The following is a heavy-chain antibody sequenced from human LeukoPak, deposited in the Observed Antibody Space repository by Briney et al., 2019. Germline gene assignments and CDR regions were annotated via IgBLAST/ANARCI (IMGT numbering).Heavy chain of an antibody. V-gene: IGHV3-30*04. Sequence: GGSLRLSCAAAGFTFSKFAMHWVRQAPGKGLEWVAVASYDGSYKYYADSVKGRFTISRDNSKNTLYLQMNSLRAEDTAVYYCARDFISTYYYDSSGYLMGDYWGQGTLVTVSS. D-gene: IGHD3-22*01. CDR2: ASYDGSYK. CDR3: ARDFISTYYYDSSGYLMGDY. J-gene: IGHJ4*02. CDR1: GFTFSKFA.